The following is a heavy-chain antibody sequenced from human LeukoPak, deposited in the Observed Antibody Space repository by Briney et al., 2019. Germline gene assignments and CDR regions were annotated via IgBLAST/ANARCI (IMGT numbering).Heavy chain of an antibody. Sequence: PGGSLRLSCAASGFTFSSYAMHWVRQAPGKGLEWVAFIRFDGSTEDYADSVKGRFTISRDNSKNTMYLQMNSLRVEDTAVYYCARWRTRYYDYVWGQGTLVTVSS. CDR1: GFTFSSYA. J-gene: IGHJ4*02. D-gene: IGHD3-16*01. V-gene: IGHV3-30*02. CDR3: ARWRTRYYDYV. CDR2: IRFDGSTE.